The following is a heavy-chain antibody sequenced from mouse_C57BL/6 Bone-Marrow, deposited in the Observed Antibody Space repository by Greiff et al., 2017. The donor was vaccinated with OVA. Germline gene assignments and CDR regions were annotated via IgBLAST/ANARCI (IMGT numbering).Heavy chain of an antibody. J-gene: IGHJ2*01. CDR1: GYTFTDYN. CDR3: ARGDELTGTLGDY. V-gene: IGHV1-18*01. Sequence: EVQLQQSGPELVKPGASVKIPCKASGYTFTDYNMDWVKQSHGKSLEWIGDINPNNGGTIYNQKFKGKATLTVDKSSSTAYMELRSLTSEDTAVYYCARGDELTGTLGDYWGQGTTLTVSS. CDR2: INPNNGGT. D-gene: IGHD4-1*01.